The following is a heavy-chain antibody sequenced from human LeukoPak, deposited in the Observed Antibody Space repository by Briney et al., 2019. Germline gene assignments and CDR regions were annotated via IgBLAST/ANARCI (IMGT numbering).Heavy chain of an antibody. CDR3: TTAGYCSGGRCYPDY. V-gene: IGHV3-15*01. Sequence: GGPLRLSCAASGFTFSNAWMSWVRQAPGKGLEWVGHIKTKTDGGTTDYATPVKGRFTISRDDSKNTLYLQMNSLKTEDTAVYYCTTAGYCSGGRCYPDYWGQGTLVTVSS. J-gene: IGHJ4*02. D-gene: IGHD2-15*01. CDR1: GFTFSNAW. CDR2: IKTKTDGGTT.